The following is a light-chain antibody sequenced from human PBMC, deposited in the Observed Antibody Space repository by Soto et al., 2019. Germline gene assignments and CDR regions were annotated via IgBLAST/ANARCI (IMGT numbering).Light chain of an antibody. CDR3: AAWNESLNGVV. CDR1: SSTIGSKT. CDR2: TTN. V-gene: IGLV1-44*01. J-gene: IGLJ2*01. Sequence: QSVLTQPPSASGTPGQRVTISCSGSSSTIGSKTLNWYQQVPGSAPKLLIYTTNQRPSGVPDRFSGSKSGTSASLVISGLQSEDEADYYCAAWNESLNGVVFGGGTQLTVL.